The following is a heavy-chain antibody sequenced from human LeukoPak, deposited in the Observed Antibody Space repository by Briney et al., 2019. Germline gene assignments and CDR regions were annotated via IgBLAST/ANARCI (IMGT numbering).Heavy chain of an antibody. CDR3: ARGRGRALRFLEWLPTANWFDP. CDR1: GGSFSSYY. J-gene: IGHJ5*02. Sequence: PSETLSLTCAVYGGSFSSYYWSWIRQPPGKWLEWIGEINHSGSTNYNPSLKSRVTISVDTSKNQFSLKLSSVTAADTAVYYCARGRGRALRFLEWLPTANWFDPWGLRTLVTVSS. CDR2: INHSGST. D-gene: IGHD3-3*01. V-gene: IGHV4-34*01.